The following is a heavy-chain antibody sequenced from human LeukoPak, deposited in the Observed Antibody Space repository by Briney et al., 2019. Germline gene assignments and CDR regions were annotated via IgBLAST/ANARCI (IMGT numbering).Heavy chain of an antibody. CDR1: GGTFSSYA. V-gene: IGHV1-69*13. J-gene: IGHJ4*02. D-gene: IGHD6-19*01. CDR3: ARATSSGWLIDY. Sequence: SVKVSRKASGGTFSSYAISWVRQAPGQGLEWMGGIIPIFGTANYAQKFQGRVTITADESTSTAYMELSSLRSEDTAVYYCARATSSGWLIDYWGQGTLVTVSS. CDR2: IIPIFGTA.